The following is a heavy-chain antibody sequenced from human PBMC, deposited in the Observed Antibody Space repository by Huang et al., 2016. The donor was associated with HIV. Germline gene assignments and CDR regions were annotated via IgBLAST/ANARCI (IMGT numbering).Heavy chain of an antibody. J-gene: IGHJ3*02. Sequence: QLQLQESGPGLVKPSETLSLTCSVSGGSISSSSYYWGWIRQPPGKGLEWIGSIYYSGSTFSHPPLKSRVTISVDTSKNQFSLRLSSVTAADTSVYYCARHMDCSSSSCLAGGHERGPFDMWGQGTMVTVSS. V-gene: IGHV4-39*01. CDR3: ARHMDCSSSSCLAGGHERGPFDM. D-gene: IGHD2-2*01. CDR1: GGSISSSSYY. CDR2: IYYSGST.